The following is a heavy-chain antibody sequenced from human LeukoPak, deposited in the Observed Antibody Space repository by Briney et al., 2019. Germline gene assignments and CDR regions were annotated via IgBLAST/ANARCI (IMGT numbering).Heavy chain of an antibody. J-gene: IGHJ6*03. CDR2: IYHSGST. V-gene: IGHV4-38-2*02. CDR3: ARANGDYVVGYYYYYMDV. D-gene: IGHD4-17*01. CDR1: GYSISSGYY. Sequence: SETLSLTCTVSGYSISSGYYWGWIRQPPGKGLEWIGSIYHSGSTYYNPSLKSRVTISVDTSKNQFSLKLSSVTAADTAVYYCARANGDYVVGYYYYYMDVWGKGTTVTVSS.